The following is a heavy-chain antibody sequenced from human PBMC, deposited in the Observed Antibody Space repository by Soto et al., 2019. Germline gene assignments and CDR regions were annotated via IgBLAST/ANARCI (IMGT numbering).Heavy chain of an antibody. CDR2: ISCNSGSI. CDR3: AKDTDSYSSSFDY. Sequence: GGSLRLSCADSGFTFDDYAMHWVRQAPGNGLEWVSGISCNSGSIGYADSLKGRFTISRDNAKNSLYLQMNRLRAEDTALYYCAKDTDSYSSSFDYWGQGTLVTVSS. J-gene: IGHJ4*02. V-gene: IGHV3-9*01. D-gene: IGHD6-13*01. CDR1: GFTFDDYA.